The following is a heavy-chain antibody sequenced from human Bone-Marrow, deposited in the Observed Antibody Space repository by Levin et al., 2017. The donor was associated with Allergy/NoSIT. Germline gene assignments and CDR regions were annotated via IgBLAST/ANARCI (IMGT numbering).Heavy chain of an antibody. CDR3: ARDRQGYLTAAGFDH. D-gene: IGHD6-13*01. V-gene: IGHV1-2*06. Sequence: GESLKISCKTSGYTFTEFYMHWVRQAPGQGLEWMGRINPNSGGTNYAQKFQGRVTMTRDTSINTAYMELSGLISDDTAVYSCARDRQGYLTAAGFDHWGQGTPVTVSS. CDR1: GYTFTEFY. CDR2: INPNSGGT. J-gene: IGHJ4*02.